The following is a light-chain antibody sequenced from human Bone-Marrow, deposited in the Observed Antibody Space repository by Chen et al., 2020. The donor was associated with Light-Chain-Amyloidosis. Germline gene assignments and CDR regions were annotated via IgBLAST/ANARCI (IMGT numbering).Light chain of an antibody. V-gene: IGKV3-20*01. Sequence: EIVLTQSPGTLSLSPGERATLSCRASQTVNSNYLAWFQQKAGQAPRLLIYGASSRATDIPDRFSGSGSGTDFTLTINRLEPEDFAVYYCQEYGSSPWTFGQGTKVESK. CDR1: QTVNSNY. J-gene: IGKJ1*01. CDR3: QEYGSSPWT. CDR2: GAS.